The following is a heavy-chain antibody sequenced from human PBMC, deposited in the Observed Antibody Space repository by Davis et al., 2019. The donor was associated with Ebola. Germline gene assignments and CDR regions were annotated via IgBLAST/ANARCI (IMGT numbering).Heavy chain of an antibody. CDR1: GFTFSTYS. J-gene: IGHJ4*02. V-gene: IGHV3-21*01. CDR2: ISSDSDYI. D-gene: IGHD2-2*02. Sequence: GGSLRLSCAASGFTFSTYSMSWVRQAPGKGLEWVSSISSDSDYIYYADSAKGRFTISRDNSKNTMYLQMNSLRNEDTAVYYCARDPLGYTDDNDSWGQGTLVIVSS. CDR3: ARDPLGYTDDNDS.